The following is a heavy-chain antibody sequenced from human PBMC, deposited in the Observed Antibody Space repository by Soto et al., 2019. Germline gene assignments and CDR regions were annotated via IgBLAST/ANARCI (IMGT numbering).Heavy chain of an antibody. V-gene: IGHV3-23*01. D-gene: IGHD4-17*01. CDR3: AKVAASDYGVSKRRPGADYMDV. CDR2: ISGSGGST. CDR1: GFTFSSYA. Sequence: GSLRLSCAASGFTFSSYAMSWVRQAPGKGLEWVSAISGSGGSTYYADSVKGRFTISRDNSKDTLYLQMNSLRAEDTAVYYCAKVAASDYGVSKRRPGADYMDVWGKGTTVTVSS. J-gene: IGHJ6*03.